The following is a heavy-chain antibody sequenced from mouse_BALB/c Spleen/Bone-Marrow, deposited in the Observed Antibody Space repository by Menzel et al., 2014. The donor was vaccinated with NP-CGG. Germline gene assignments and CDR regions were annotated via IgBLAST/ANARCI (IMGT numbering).Heavy chain of an antibody. Sequence: LVESGAELVRPGSSVKVSCKASGYAFSSYWMNWVKQRPGQGLEWIGQIYPGDGDTNYNGKFKGKATLTADKSSSTAYMQLSSLTSEDSALYFCARQYGNYFDYWGQGTTLTVSS. J-gene: IGHJ2*01. CDR1: GYAFSSYW. D-gene: IGHD2-10*02. V-gene: IGHV1-80*01. CDR3: ARQYGNYFDY. CDR2: IYPGDGDT.